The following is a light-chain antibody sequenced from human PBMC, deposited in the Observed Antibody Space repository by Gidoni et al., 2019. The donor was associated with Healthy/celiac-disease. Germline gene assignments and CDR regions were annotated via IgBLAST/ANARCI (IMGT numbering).Light chain of an antibody. V-gene: IGKV1-33*01. Sequence: DIQMTQSPSSLSASVGDRVNITCQASQDISNYLNWYQQQPRKAPKLMFYDASNLETGVPSRFSGSGSVTDFTFTISSLQPEDIATYDCQQYDNLLFTVXPXTKVDIK. J-gene: IGKJ3*01. CDR1: QDISNY. CDR3: QQYDNLLFT. CDR2: DAS.